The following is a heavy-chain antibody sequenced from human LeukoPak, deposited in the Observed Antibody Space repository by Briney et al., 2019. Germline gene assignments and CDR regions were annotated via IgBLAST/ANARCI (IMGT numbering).Heavy chain of an antibody. Sequence: PSETLSLTCTVSGGSISSGSYYWSWIRQPAGKGLEWIGRIYTSGSTNYNPSLKSRVTISVDTSKNQFSLKLSSVTAADTAVYYCAREGVVVVPAAMRWFDPWGQGTLVTVSS. CDR3: AREGVVVVPAAMRWFDP. CDR2: IYTSGST. V-gene: IGHV4-61*02. J-gene: IGHJ5*02. D-gene: IGHD2-2*01. CDR1: GGSISSGSYY.